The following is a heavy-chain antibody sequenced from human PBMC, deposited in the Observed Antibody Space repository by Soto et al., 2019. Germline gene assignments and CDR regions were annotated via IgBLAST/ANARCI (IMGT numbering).Heavy chain of an antibody. CDR1: GGSISSYY. CDR2: IYYSGST. Sequence: SETLSLTCTVSGGSISSYYWSWIRQPPGKGLEWIGYIYYSGSTNYNPSLKSRVTISVDTSNNQFSLKLSSVTAADTAVYYCARGHYIWGTFGYWGQGTLVTVSS. CDR3: ARGHYIWGTFGY. D-gene: IGHD3-16*01. V-gene: IGHV4-59*01. J-gene: IGHJ4*02.